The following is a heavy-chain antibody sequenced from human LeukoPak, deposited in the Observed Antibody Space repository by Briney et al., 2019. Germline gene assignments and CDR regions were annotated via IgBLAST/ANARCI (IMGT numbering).Heavy chain of an antibody. CDR3: AKFWSCSSTSCAPNYYDSSGYYHPPFAEYFQH. CDR2: ISGSGGST. J-gene: IGHJ1*01. Sequence: GGSLRLSCAASGFTFSSYAMSWVRQAPGKGLEWVSAISGSGGSTYYADSVKGRFTISRDNSKNTLYLQMNSLRAEDTAVYYCAKFWSCSSTSCAPNYYDSSGYYHPPFAEYFQHWGQGTLVTVSS. CDR1: GFTFSSYA. D-gene: IGHD3-22*01. V-gene: IGHV3-23*01.